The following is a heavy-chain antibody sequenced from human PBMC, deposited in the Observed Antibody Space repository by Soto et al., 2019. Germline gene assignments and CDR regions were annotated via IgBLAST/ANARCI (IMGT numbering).Heavy chain of an antibody. J-gene: IGHJ4*02. CDR1: GFTFSSYW. Sequence: EVQLVESGGGLVQPGGSLRLSCAVSGFTFSSYWMSGVRQAPGRGLEWVANIAHDGSEKFYVDSVKGRFTISRDNTKNSLYLQMNSLRAEDTAVYYCARESNAHFDYWGQGTMVTVSS. V-gene: IGHV3-7*01. CDR2: IAHDGSEK. CDR3: ARESNAHFDY. D-gene: IGHD7-27*01.